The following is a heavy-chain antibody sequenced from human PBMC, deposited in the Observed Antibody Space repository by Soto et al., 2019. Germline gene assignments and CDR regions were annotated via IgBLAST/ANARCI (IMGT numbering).Heavy chain of an antibody. CDR3: ARDKAPGRLMDPGGSLSYYYMDV. CDR2: INSDGSST. J-gene: IGHJ6*03. Sequence: EVQLVESGGGLVQPGGSLRLSCAASGFTFSSYWMHWVRQAPGKGLVWVSRINSDGSSTSYADSVKGRFTISRDNAKNTLYLQMNSLRAEDTAVYYCARDKAPGRLMDPGGSLSYYYMDVWGKGTTVTVSS. D-gene: IGHD2-8*01. V-gene: IGHV3-74*01. CDR1: GFTFSSYW.